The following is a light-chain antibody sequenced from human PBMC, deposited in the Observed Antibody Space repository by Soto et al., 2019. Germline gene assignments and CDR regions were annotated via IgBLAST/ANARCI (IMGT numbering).Light chain of an antibody. CDR1: QSLVHSDGNTY. Sequence: DDVMTQSPLSLPVTLGQPASISCRSSQSLVHSDGNTYLSWFQQRPGQAPRRLIYEISNRDSGVPDRFSGSGSGTEFTLKISRVEAEDVGVYYCMQGTHWPFTFGQGTKLEIK. V-gene: IGKV2-30*02. CDR3: MQGTHWPFT. CDR2: EIS. J-gene: IGKJ2*01.